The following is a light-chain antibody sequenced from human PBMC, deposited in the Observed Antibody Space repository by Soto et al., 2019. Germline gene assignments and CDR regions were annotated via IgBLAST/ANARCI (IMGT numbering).Light chain of an antibody. CDR3: QQSYKTPQT. CDR2: TAS. CDR1: ETINKY. J-gene: IGKJ1*01. Sequence: IKLTQSPASLSSSIGDRVTITCRASETINKYLNWYKQKPGKPPKLLSYTASTLPSGVPSRFSGSRPGTKFTLTINSLQPEDFETYYCQQSYKTPQTFGQGTKVDIK. V-gene: IGKV1-39*01.